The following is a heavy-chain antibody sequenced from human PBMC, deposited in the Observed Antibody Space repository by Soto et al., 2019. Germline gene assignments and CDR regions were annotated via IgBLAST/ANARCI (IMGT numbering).Heavy chain of an antibody. CDR3: ARSSVGGRRYVGLGY. V-gene: IGHV4-34*01. CDR2: INHSGST. J-gene: IGHJ4*02. D-gene: IGHD3-10*02. Sequence: SSETLSLTCAVYGGSFSGYYWSWIRQPPGKGLEWIGEINHSGSTNYNPSLKSRVTISVDTSKNQFSLKLSSVTAADTAVYYCARSSVGGRRYVGLGYWGLGTLVTVSS. CDR1: GGSFSGYY.